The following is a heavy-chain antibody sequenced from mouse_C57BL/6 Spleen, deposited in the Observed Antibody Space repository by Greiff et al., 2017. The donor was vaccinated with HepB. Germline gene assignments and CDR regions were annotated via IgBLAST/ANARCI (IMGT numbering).Heavy chain of an antibody. CDR2: TNPTNGRT. Sequence: QVQLQQSGVELVKAGASVKMSCKASGYTFTSYWMHWVQQRLGQGLEWFAETNPTNGRTYYNEKFKSKATLTVDKSSSTAYMLLSGPTFEDYAVYYCARIRRLVATNFDYWGQGTTLTVSS. CDR1: GYTFTSYW. D-gene: IGHD1-1*01. J-gene: IGHJ2*01. V-gene: IGHV1S81*02. CDR3: ARIRRLVATNFDY.